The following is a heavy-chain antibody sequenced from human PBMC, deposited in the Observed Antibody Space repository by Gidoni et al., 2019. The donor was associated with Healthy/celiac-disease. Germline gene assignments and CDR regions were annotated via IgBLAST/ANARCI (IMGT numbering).Heavy chain of an antibody. CDR1: GFTFSSYG. V-gene: IGHV3-33*01. CDR3: ARGPKYQLLEN. CDR2: RWYDGSNK. Sequence: QVQLVESGGGVVQPGRSLRLSCAASGFTFSSYGMHWVRQAPGKGLEWVAVRWYDGSNKYYADSVKGRFTISRDNSKNTLYLQMNSLRAEDTAVYYCARGPKYQLLENWGQGTLVTVSS. D-gene: IGHD2-2*01. J-gene: IGHJ4*02.